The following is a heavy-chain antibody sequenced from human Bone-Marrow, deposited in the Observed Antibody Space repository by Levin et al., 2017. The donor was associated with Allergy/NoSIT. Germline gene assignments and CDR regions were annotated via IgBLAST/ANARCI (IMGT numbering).Heavy chain of an antibody. CDR2: ISQSGRST. V-gene: IGHV3-21*06. J-gene: IGHJ5*02. CDR1: GFSLNDYE. CDR3: ARLSTRGFDP. Sequence: GESLKISCVVSGFSLNDYEIHWVRQAPGKGLEWVSSISQSGRSTYYAGPVRGRFTTSKNNAKNSVFLQMDGLRGEDMGFYYCARLSTRGFDPWGPGTLVTVSS.